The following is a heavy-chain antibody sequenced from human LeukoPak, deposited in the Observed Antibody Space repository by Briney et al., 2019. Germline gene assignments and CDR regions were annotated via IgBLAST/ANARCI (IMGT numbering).Heavy chain of an antibody. J-gene: IGHJ4*02. CDR1: GFTFSSDA. Sequence: GGSLRLSCAASGFTFSSDAMSWVRQAPGKGLEWVSAISGSGGSTYYADSVKGRFTISRDNSKNTLYLQMNSLRAEDTAVYYCARDLRVGPTVFDYWGQGTLVTVSS. CDR2: ISGSGGST. D-gene: IGHD1-26*01. CDR3: ARDLRVGPTVFDY. V-gene: IGHV3-23*01.